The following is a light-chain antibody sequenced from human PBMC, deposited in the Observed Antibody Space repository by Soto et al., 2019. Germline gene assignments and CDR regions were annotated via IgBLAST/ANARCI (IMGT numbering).Light chain of an antibody. J-gene: IGLJ2*01. V-gene: IGLV4-60*03. CDR1: SGHSSHI. Sequence: QSVLTQSSSASASLGSSVKLTCTLSSGHSSHIIAWHQQQPGKAPRYLMKLEGSGSFNKGSGVPDRFSGSSSGADRYLTISNLQSEDGADYYCETWDSNTRVFGGGTKLTVL. CDR2: LEGSGSF. CDR3: ETWDSNTRV.